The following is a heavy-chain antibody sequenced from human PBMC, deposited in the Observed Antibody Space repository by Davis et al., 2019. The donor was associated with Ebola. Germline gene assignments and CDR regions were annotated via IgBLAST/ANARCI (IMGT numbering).Heavy chain of an antibody. CDR2: VFHAGGT. Sequence: MPSETLSLTCAVSGGSFSGYYWSWIRQPPGKGLEWIGEVFHAGGTNYNPSLKSRVTMSLDTSKNQFSLKLTSVTAADTAVYYCARLGGDFYWYLDLWGRGTLITVSS. CDR1: GGSFSGYY. J-gene: IGHJ2*01. V-gene: IGHV4-34*12. CDR3: ARLGGDFYWYLDL. D-gene: IGHD2-21*01.